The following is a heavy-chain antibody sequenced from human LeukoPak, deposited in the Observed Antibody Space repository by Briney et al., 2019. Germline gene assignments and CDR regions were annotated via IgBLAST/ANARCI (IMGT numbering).Heavy chain of an antibody. Sequence: GASVKVSCKASGYTFTTYNINWVRQAPGQGLEWMGWISGYNGNTNYAQKLQGRVTMTTDTSTSTAYMELRSLRSDDTAVYYCAREAGGGWYSSSWSRSIVDFDYWGQGTLVTVSS. D-gene: IGHD6-13*01. CDR3: AREAGGGWYSSSWSRSIVDFDY. J-gene: IGHJ4*02. CDR2: ISGYNGNT. V-gene: IGHV1-18*01. CDR1: GYTFTTYN.